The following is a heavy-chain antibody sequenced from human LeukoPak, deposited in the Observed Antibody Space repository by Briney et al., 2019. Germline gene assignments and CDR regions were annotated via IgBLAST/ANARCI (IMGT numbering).Heavy chain of an antibody. CDR2: IYTSEST. CDR1: GGPISSASYY. CDR3: ARDDVGISAVGSI. J-gene: IGHJ4*02. Sequence: SETLSLTCTVSGGPISSASYYWSWIRQPAGKGLEWIGRIYTSESTYYNPSLKSRVTMSLDTSRNQISLKLNSVTAADTAVYYCARDDVGISAVGSIWGQGTLVTVSS. V-gene: IGHV4-61*02. D-gene: IGHD6-13*01.